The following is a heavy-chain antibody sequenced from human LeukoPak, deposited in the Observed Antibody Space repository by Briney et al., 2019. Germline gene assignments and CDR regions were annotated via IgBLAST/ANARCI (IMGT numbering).Heavy chain of an antibody. CDR1: GFPFSTYN. D-gene: IGHD3-3*01. Sequence: GGSLRLSCATSGFPFSTYNMNCVPHAPGKGLECVSSISSDSNYIYYSNSVKGRFTISRDNAKSSLYLQMNSLRAEDTAVYYCARGNYDFWTPYMDVWGKGTTVTVSS. V-gene: IGHV3-21*01. J-gene: IGHJ6*03. CDR3: ARGNYDFWTPYMDV. CDR2: ISSDSNYI.